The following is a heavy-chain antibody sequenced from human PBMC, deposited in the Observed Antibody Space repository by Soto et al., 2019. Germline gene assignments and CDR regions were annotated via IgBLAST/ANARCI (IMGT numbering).Heavy chain of an antibody. J-gene: IGHJ4*02. D-gene: IGHD3-10*01. CDR3: AREKNSGYYRTVAY. V-gene: IGHV3-30*03. CDR2: VTHDGTER. CDR1: GFTLSGHG. Sequence: QVQLVASGGGVVQPGRSLSLSCAASGFTLSGHGLHWVRQAPGKGLEWGAVVTHDGTERHYPDSVKGRFTITRDISKNELYMQMNSLRVEETAMYYCAREKNSGYYRTVAYWGQGPLVTVSS.